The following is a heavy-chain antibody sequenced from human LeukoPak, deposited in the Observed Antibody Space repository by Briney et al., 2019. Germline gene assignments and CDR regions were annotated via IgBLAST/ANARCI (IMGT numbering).Heavy chain of an antibody. D-gene: IGHD1-26*01. CDR2: IRSKTNSYAT. CDR3: TRLHLG. CDR1: GFTFSGSA. J-gene: IGHJ4*02. V-gene: IGHV3-73*01. Sequence: GGSLRLSCAASGFTFSGSAMYWVRQASGKGLEWVGHIRSKTNSYATIYAATVKGRFTISRDDSKNTAYLQMNSLKTEDTAVYYCTRLHLGWGQGTLVTVSS.